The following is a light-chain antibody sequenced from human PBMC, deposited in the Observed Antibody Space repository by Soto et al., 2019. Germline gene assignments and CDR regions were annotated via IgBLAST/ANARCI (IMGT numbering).Light chain of an antibody. V-gene: IGKV4-1*01. CDR1: QSVLYSSNNKNY. CDR3: QQYYSTPNT. CDR2: WAS. J-gene: IGKJ2*01. Sequence: DIVMTQSPDSLAVSLGERATINCKSSQSVLYSSNNKNYLAWYQQKPGQPPKLLIYWASTRESGVPDRFSGSGSGTDFTXTXSSXXXXDVAVYYCQQYYSTPNTFGQGTKLEIK.